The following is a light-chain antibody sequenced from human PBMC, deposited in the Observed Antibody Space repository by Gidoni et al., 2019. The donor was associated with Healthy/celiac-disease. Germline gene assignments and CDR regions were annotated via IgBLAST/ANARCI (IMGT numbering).Light chain of an antibody. Sequence: QSALTQPASVSGSPGQSITISFTGTSSDVGGYNYVSWYQQHPGKAPKLMIYEVSNRPSGVPDRFSGSKSGNTASLTISGLQAEDEADYYCSSYTSSSTLVFGGGTKLTVL. CDR3: SSYTSSSTLV. V-gene: IGLV2-14*01. CDR1: SSDVGGYNY. J-gene: IGLJ2*01. CDR2: EVS.